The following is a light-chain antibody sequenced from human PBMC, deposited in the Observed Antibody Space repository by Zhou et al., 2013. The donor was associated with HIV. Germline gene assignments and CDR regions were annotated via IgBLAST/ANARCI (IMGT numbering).Light chain of an antibody. CDR2: AAS. V-gene: IGKV3-11*01. Sequence: EIVLTQSPATLSLSPGERATLSCRASQSVRNNLVWYQQKAGQAPRLLIYAASSRATDIPARFSGSGSGTDFTLTISRLESEDFAVYYCQQYGGSPLVTFGGGTKVE. J-gene: IGKJ4*01. CDR3: QQYGGSPLVT. CDR1: QSVRNN.